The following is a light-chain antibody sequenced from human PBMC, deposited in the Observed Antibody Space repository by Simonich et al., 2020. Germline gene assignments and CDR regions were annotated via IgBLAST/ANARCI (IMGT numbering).Light chain of an antibody. CDR1: QRVLYSSNNKNY. Sequence: DIVMTPSPDSLAVSLGERATINCKSSQRVLYSSNNKNYLAWYQQKQGQPPKLLIYWASTRESGVPDRFSGSGSGTDFTLTISSLQAEDVAVYYCQQYYSTPYTFGQGTKLEIK. V-gene: IGKV4-1*01. CDR3: QQYYSTPYT. J-gene: IGKJ2*01. CDR2: WAS.